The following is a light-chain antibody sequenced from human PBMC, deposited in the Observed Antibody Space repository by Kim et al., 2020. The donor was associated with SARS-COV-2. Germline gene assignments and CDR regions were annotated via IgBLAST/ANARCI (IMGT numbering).Light chain of an antibody. J-gene: IGKJ2*01. CDR3: QQYGSSPDT. CDR1: HSVSSSY. V-gene: IGKV3-20*01. CDR2: GAS. Sequence: LSPGERATLSGRASHSVSSSYLGWYQKKPGQAPRLLIYGASSRAIGIPDRFSGSGSGTDFTLTISRLEPEDFAVYYCQQYGSSPDTFGQGTKLAIK.